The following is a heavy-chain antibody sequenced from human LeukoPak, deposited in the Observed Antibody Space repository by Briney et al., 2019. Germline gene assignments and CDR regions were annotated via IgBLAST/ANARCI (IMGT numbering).Heavy chain of an antibody. V-gene: IGHV3-30-3*01. CDR2: ISYDGSNK. Sequence: PGRSLRLSCAASGFTFSSYTMDWVRQAPGKGLEWVAIISYDGSNKYYADSVKGRFTISRDNSKNTLYLQMNSLRAEDTAVYYCARDGCSGGNCHNFRYWGQGTLVTVSS. J-gene: IGHJ4*02. CDR3: ARDGCSGGNCHNFRY. D-gene: IGHD2-15*01. CDR1: GFTFSSYT.